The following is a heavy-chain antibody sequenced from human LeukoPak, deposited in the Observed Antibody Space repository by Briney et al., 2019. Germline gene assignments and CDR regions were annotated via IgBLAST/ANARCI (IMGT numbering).Heavy chain of an antibody. Sequence: GGSLRLSCAASGFTFSSYAMHWVRQAPGKGLEWVAVISYDGSNKYYADSVKGRFTISRDNSKNTLYLQMNSLRAEDAAVYYCARELVYAGGPGDYWGQGSQVTVSS. CDR3: ARELVYAGGPGDY. J-gene: IGHJ4*02. CDR1: GFTFSSYA. CDR2: ISYDGSNK. D-gene: IGHD2-8*01. V-gene: IGHV3-30-3*01.